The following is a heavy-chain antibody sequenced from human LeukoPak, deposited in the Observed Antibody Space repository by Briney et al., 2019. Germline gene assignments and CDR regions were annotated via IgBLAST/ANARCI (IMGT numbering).Heavy chain of an antibody. CDR3: AKGYCSGGACYYFDY. CDR2: ISFDGSNK. J-gene: IGHJ4*02. V-gene: IGHV3-30-3*01. CDR1: GFTFSTYA. Sequence: PGGSLRLSCVASGFTFSTYAVHWVRQAPGKGLEWVAVISFDGSNKYYADSVKGRFTISRDNSKNTLYLQMNSLRAEDTAVYYCAKGYCSGGACYYFDYRGQGTLVTVSS. D-gene: IGHD2-15*01.